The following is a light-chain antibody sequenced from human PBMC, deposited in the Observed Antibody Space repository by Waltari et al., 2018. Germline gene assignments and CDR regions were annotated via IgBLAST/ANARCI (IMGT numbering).Light chain of an antibody. Sequence: DIQMTQSPSSLSASIGDRVPITCRASQSINHYLCWYQQKPGQAPKLLIYTASTFDDGVPSRFSGSGSGTEFTLTISSLQPEDFATYYCQQIHSLPTTFGKGTKL. CDR2: TAS. CDR1: QSINHY. V-gene: IGKV1-39*01. CDR3: QQIHSLPTT. J-gene: IGKJ2*01.